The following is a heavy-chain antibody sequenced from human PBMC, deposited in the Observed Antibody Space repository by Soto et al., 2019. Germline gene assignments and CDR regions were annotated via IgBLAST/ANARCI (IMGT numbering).Heavy chain of an antibody. V-gene: IGHV3-30*18. J-gene: IGHJ4*02. Sequence: QVQLVESGGGVVQPGRSLRLSCAASGFTFSSYGMHWVRQAPGKGLEWVAVISYDGSNKYYADSVKGRFTISRDNSKNTLYLQMNSLRAEDTAVYYCAKDQNVRHASGLWFGELLPAHFDYWGQGTLVTVSS. CDR3: AKDQNVRHASGLWFGELLPAHFDY. CDR2: ISYDGSNK. D-gene: IGHD3-10*01. CDR1: GFTFSSYG.